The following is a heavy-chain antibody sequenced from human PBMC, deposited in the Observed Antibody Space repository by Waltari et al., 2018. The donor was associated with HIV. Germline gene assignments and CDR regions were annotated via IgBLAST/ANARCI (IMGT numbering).Heavy chain of an antibody. Sequence: EVQLVETRGGLIQPGGSLRVSCAAYGFTVSRNEMGWVSKAPGKGLEWVSVFYTDGSTYYADSVKGRFTISRDTSKNTLFLQMNSLRVEDTAVYYCARLTRTYDILTGYSPGYFDYWGQGTLVTVSS. D-gene: IGHD3-9*01. V-gene: IGHV3-53*02. CDR1: GFTVSRNE. CDR3: ARLTRTYDILTGYSPGYFDY. CDR2: FYTDGST. J-gene: IGHJ4*02.